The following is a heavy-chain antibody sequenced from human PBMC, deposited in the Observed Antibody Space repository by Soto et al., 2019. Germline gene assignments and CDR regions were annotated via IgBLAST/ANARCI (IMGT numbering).Heavy chain of an antibody. CDR2: IWYDGSNK. V-gene: IGHV3-33*01. Sequence: QVQLVESGGGVVQPGRSLRLSCAASGFTFSSYGMHWVRQAPGKGLEWVAVIWYDGSNKYYADSVKGRFTISRDNSKNTLYLQMNSLRAEDTAVYYCARAPSIHMTTARDYYYYGMDVWGQGTTVTVSS. D-gene: IGHD4-4*01. J-gene: IGHJ6*02. CDR1: GFTFSSYG. CDR3: ARAPSIHMTTARDYYYYGMDV.